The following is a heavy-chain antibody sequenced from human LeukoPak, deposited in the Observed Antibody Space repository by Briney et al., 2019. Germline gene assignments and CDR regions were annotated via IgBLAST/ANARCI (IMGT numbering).Heavy chain of an antibody. D-gene: IGHD6-19*01. J-gene: IGHJ4*02. Sequence: GGSLRLSCAASGFTFSSYAMSWVRQAPGKGLEWVSAISGSGGSTYYADSVKGRFTISRDNSKNSLYLQMNSLRTEDTAWYYCAKDAYSSGWYYFDSWGQGTLVTVSS. CDR3: AKDAYSSGWYYFDS. CDR1: GFTFSSYA. V-gene: IGHV3-23*01. CDR2: ISGSGGST.